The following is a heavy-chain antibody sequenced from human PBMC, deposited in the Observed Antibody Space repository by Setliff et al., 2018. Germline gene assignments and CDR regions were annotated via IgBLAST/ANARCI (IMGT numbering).Heavy chain of an antibody. J-gene: IGHJ4*02. CDR3: VRGPGPSVVVAIPFDH. CDR2: MSPVYGIA. V-gene: IGHV1-18*01. CDR1: GYAFITFG. D-gene: IGHD5-12*01. Sequence: GASVKVSCKTSGYAFITFGMSWVRQAPGQGLEWMGWMSPVYGIANYARKFQGGVTLTADTSTTTAYLELASLRDDDTAVYYCVRGPGPSVVVAIPFDHWGQGSLVTVSS.